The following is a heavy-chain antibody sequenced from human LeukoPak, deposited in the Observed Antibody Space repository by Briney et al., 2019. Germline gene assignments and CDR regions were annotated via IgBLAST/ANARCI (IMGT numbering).Heavy chain of an antibody. J-gene: IGHJ4*02. V-gene: IGHV4-34*01. Sequence: PSETLSLTCAVYGGSFSGYYWSWIRQPPGEGLEWIGEINHSGSTNYNPSLKSRVTISVDTSKNQFSLKLSSVTAADTAVYYCARGLGLRYYDFWSGEGASHYFDYWGQGTLVTVSS. CDR1: GGSFSGYY. D-gene: IGHD3-3*01. CDR2: INHSGST. CDR3: ARGLGLRYYDFWSGEGASHYFDY.